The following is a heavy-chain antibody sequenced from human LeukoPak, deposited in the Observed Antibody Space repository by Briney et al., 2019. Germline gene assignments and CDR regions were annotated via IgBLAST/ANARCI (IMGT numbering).Heavy chain of an antibody. V-gene: IGHV4-31*03. J-gene: IGHJ3*02. CDR2: IYSTGST. CDR3: ARDPDTTVDFDI. D-gene: IGHD1-14*01. CDR1: GSSISNGGNY. Sequence: SETLSFTCTVPGSSISNGGNYGSWIRQHPGKSLEWIGCIYSTGSTNYSPSLKSRVTISVDRSKNQFSLTLTSVTAADTAVYYCARDPDTTVDFDIWGQGTMVTVSS.